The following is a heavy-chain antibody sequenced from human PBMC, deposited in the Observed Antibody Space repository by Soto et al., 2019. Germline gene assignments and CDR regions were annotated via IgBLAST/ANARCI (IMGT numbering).Heavy chain of an antibody. D-gene: IGHD3-10*01. V-gene: IGHV4-39*01. Sequence: PSETLSLTCTVSGGSISSSGYYWSWIRQHPGKGLEWIGYIYYSGSTYYNPSLKSRVTISVDTSKNQFSLKLSSVTAADTAVYYCARRYSIRITMVRGVSSYFDYWGQGTLVTVSS. CDR1: GGSISSSGYY. CDR2: IYYSGST. CDR3: ARRYSIRITMVRGVSSYFDY. J-gene: IGHJ4*02.